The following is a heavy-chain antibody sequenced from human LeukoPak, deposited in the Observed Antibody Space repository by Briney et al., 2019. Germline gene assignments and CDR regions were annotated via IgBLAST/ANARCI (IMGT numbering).Heavy chain of an antibody. J-gene: IGHJ6*02. CDR2: INQDGREK. Sequence: GGSLRLSCTASQFTFSSYWMNWVRQAPGKGLEWVANINQDGREKNYVDSVKGRFTISRDNAKDSLYLQMNSLRAGDTAVYYCARYASPIEGMDVWGQGTTVTVSS. V-gene: IGHV3-7*04. CDR3: ARYASPIEGMDV. CDR1: QFTFSSYW.